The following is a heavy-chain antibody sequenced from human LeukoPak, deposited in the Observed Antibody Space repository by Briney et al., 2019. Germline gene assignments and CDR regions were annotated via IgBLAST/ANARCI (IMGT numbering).Heavy chain of an antibody. CDR1: GFTFSSYE. CDR2: ISYDGSTK. D-gene: IGHD1-26*01. Sequence: GGSLRLSCAASGFTFSSYEMNWVRQAPGKGLEWVAAISYDGSTKYYADSVKGRFTSSRDNSKNTLYLQMNSLRPEDTAVYYCAKDSSVWVVGAISFFDYWGQGTLVTVSS. J-gene: IGHJ4*02. V-gene: IGHV3-30*18. CDR3: AKDSSVWVVGAISFFDY.